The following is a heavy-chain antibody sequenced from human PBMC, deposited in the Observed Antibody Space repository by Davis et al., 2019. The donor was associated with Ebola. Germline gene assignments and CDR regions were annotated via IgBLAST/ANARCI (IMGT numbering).Heavy chain of an antibody. J-gene: IGHJ4*02. V-gene: IGHV4-34*01. CDR3: ARGGGGLAPGY. Sequence: PSETLSLTCAVYGGSFSGYYWSWIRQPPGKGLEWIGEINHSGSTNYNPSLKSRVTISIDTSKNQFSLKLSSVTAADTAVYYCARGGGGLAPGYWGQGTLVTVSS. CDR1: GGSFSGYY. D-gene: IGHD3-16*01. CDR2: INHSGST.